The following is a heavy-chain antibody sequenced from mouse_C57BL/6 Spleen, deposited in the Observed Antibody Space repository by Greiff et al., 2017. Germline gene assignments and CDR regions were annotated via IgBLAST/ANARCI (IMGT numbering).Heavy chain of an antibody. CDR3: AREIITTVVADY. V-gene: IGHV1-82*01. Sequence: QVQLQQSGPELVKPGASVKISCKASGYAFSSSWMNWVKQRPGKGPEWIGRIYPGDGDTNYNGKFKGKATLTADKSSSTAYMQLSSLTSEDSAVYFCAREIITTVVADYWGQGTTLTVSS. D-gene: IGHD1-1*01. CDR1: GYAFSSSW. J-gene: IGHJ2*01. CDR2: IYPGDGDT.